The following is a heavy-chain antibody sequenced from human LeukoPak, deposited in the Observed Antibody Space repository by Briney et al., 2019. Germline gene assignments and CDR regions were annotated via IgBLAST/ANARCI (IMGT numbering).Heavy chain of an antibody. D-gene: IGHD1-14*01. V-gene: IGHV4-59*01. CDR2: IYYSGST. CDR1: GDSISSYY. J-gene: IGHJ4*02. Sequence: PSETLSLTCTVSGDSISSYYWSWIRQPPGKGLEWIGYIYYSGSTNYNPSLKSRVTISVDTSKNQFSLKLSYVTAADTAVYYCAGRNNQFLDYWGQGTLVTVPS. CDR3: AGRNNQFLDY.